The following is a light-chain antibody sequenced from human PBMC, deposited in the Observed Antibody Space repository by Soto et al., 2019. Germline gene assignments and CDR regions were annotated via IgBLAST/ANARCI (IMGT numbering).Light chain of an antibody. Sequence: EIVLTQSPGTLSLSPGDRATLSCRASQSVSSNSLAWYQQKPGQAPRLLIYGASTRATGIPARFSGSGSGTEFTLTISSLQSEDFAVYYCQQYNNWPPWTFGQGTKVEIK. CDR2: GAS. CDR3: QQYNNWPPWT. CDR1: QSVSSN. J-gene: IGKJ1*01. V-gene: IGKV3-15*01.